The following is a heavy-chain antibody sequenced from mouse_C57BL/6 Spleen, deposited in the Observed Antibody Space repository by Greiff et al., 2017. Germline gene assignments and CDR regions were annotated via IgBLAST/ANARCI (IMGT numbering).Heavy chain of an antibody. V-gene: IGHV1-85*01. CDR2: IYPRDGST. CDR3: ALNWGGFGY. D-gene: IGHD4-1*01. J-gene: IGHJ2*01. CDR1: GYTFTSYD. Sequence: QVQLQQSGPELVKPGASVKLSCKASGYTFTSYDINWVKQRPGQGLEWIGWIYPRDGSTKYNEKFTGKATLTVDTSSSTAYMELHGLASEDSAGYCCALNWGGFGYWGQGTTLTVSS.